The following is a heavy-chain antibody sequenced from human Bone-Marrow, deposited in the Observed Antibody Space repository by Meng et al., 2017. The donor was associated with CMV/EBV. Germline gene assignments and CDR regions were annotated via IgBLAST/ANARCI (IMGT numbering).Heavy chain of an antibody. CDR3: AKDLTGDNAFDV. D-gene: IGHD1-26*01. CDR2: IRYDGSNK. Sequence: GESLKISCAVSGFTFTRHDMHWVRQAPGKGLEWVSFIRYDGSNKYYADSVKGRFTISRDNSKNTLYLQMNSLRAEDTAVYYCAKDLTGDNAFDVWGQGTIVTVS. V-gene: IGHV3-30*02. CDR1: GFTFTRHD. J-gene: IGHJ3*01.